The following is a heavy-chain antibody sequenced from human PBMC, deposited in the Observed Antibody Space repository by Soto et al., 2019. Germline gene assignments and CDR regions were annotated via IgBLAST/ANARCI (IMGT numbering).Heavy chain of an antibody. CDR1: GFTFGSYA. CDR2: ISYHGSNK. D-gene: IGHD3-3*01. V-gene: IGHV3-30-3*01. J-gene: IGHJ5*02. Sequence: GESLQISCAASGFTFGSYAMHCVRQAPGKGLEWVAVISYHGSNKYYADSVKGRFTISRDDSKNTLYLQMNSLRGDDTAVYYCATDGGPFWSGAHEVGNWFEPWGQGTLVTVSS. CDR3: ATDGGPFWSGAHEVGNWFEP.